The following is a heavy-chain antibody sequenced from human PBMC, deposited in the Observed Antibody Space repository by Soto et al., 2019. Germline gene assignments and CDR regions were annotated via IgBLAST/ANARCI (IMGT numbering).Heavy chain of an antibody. CDR3: ARDQSAGYCSSTSCYNYYYGMDV. D-gene: IGHD2-2*02. V-gene: IGHV3-21*01. Sequence: GESLKISCAASGFTFSSYSMNWVRQAPGKGLEWVSSISSSSSYIYYADSVKGRFTISRDNAKNSLYLQMNSLRAEDTAVYYCARDQSAGYCSSTSCYNYYYGMDVWGQGTTVTVSS. CDR1: GFTFSSYS. J-gene: IGHJ6*02. CDR2: ISSSSSYI.